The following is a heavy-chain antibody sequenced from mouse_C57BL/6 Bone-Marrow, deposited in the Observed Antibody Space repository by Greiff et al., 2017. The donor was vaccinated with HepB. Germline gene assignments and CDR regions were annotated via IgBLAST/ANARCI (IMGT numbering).Heavy chain of an antibody. Sequence: EVMLVESGGGLVKPGGSLKLSCAASGFTFSSYAMSWVRQTPEKRLEWVATISDGGSYTYYPDNVKGRFTISRDNAKNNLYLQKSHLKSEDTAMYYCAREGDYDYDVGWFAYWGQGTLVTVSA. CDR1: GFTFSSYA. CDR3: AREGDYDYDVGWFAY. J-gene: IGHJ3*01. CDR2: ISDGGSYT. V-gene: IGHV5-4*01. D-gene: IGHD2-4*01.